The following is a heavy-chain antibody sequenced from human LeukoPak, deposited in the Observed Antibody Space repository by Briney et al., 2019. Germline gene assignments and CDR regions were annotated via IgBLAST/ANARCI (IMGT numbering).Heavy chain of an antibody. V-gene: IGHV3-7*01. CDR2: IKQDGSEK. CDR3: ARSSSSGDYYFDY. D-gene: IGHD3-22*01. J-gene: IGHJ4*02. Sequence: GGSLRLSCAASGFTFSSYWMSWVRQAPGKGLEWVANIKQDGSEKYYVDSVKGRFTISRVNAKNSLYLQMNSLRAEDTAVYYCARSSSSGDYYFDYWGQGTLVTVSS. CDR1: GFTFSSYW.